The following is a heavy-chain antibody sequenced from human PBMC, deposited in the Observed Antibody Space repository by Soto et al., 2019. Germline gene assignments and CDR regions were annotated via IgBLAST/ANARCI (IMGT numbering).Heavy chain of an antibody. CDR2: ISWNSGSI. CDR1: GFTFDDYA. Sequence: GGSLRLSCAASGFTFDDYAMHWVRQAPGKGLEWVSGISWNSGSIGYADSVKGRFTISRDNAKNSLYLQMNSLRAEDTALYYCAKGDRPEVLSGFDPWGQGTLVTVSS. CDR3: AKGDRPEVLSGFDP. V-gene: IGHV3-9*01. D-gene: IGHD3-16*02. J-gene: IGHJ5*02.